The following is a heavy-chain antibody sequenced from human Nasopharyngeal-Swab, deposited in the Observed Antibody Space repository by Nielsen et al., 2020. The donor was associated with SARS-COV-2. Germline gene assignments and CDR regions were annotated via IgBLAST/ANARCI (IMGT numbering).Heavy chain of an antibody. CDR1: GFTFSNYG. Sequence: GESLKISCAASGFTFSNYGMHWVRQAPGKGLEWVAVIWYDGSNKYYADSVKGRFTISRDNSKNTVYLQMSSLRGEDTAVYYRAAAPSGDYGGYWGQGTLVTVSS. J-gene: IGHJ4*02. CDR2: IWYDGSNK. CDR3: AAAPSGDYGGY. D-gene: IGHD4-23*01. V-gene: IGHV3-33*01.